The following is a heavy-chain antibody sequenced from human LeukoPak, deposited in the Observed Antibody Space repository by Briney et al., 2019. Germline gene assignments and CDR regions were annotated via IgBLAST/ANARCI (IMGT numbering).Heavy chain of an antibody. CDR3: ARDRENDYGDYSHYFDY. D-gene: IGHD4-17*01. CDR2: ISAYNGNT. J-gene: IGHJ4*02. CDR1: GYTFTSYG. V-gene: IGHV1-18*01. Sequence: APVKVSCKASGYTFTSYGISWVRQAPGQGLEWMGWISAYNGNTNYAQKLQGRVTMTTDTSTSTAYMELRSLRSDDTAVYYCARDRENDYGDYSHYFDYWGQGTLVTVSS.